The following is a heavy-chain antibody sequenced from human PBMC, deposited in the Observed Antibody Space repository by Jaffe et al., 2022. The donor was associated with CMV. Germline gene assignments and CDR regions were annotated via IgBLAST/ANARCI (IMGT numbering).Heavy chain of an antibody. CDR1: GASVSTYY. Sequence: QVQLQESGPGLVKPSETLSLTCTVSGASVSTYYWTWIRQPPGKGLEWIGNVYHGVTTNYNSSLESRVTISLDTSKNQFSLKLTSMTAADTAVYYCARDGGVYSGIDYWGQGTLVTVTS. CDR2: VYHGVTT. V-gene: IGHV4-59*02. J-gene: IGHJ4*02. D-gene: IGHD4-4*01. CDR3: ARDGGVYSGIDY.